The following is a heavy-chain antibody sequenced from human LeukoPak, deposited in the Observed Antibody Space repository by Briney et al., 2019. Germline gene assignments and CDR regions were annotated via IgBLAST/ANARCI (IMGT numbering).Heavy chain of an antibody. V-gene: IGHV3-21*01. CDR1: GFTFSSYS. J-gene: IGHJ4*02. CDR3: ASSTDGYNLGTGGVDH. Sequence: GGSLRLSCAASGFTFSSYSMDWVRQAPGKGLEWVSCISSTSSYRYYAGSVKGRFTISRDNAKNSLYLQMNSLRAEDTAVYYCASSTDGYNLGTGGVDHWGQGTLVTVSS. D-gene: IGHD5-24*01. CDR2: ISSTSSYR.